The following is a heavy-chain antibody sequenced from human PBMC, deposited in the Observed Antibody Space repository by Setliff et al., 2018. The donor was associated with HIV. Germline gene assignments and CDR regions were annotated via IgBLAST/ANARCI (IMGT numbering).Heavy chain of an antibody. CDR2: IIPVFGTT. D-gene: IGHD3-22*01. CDR3: ARGGVYYYDVEAPWDY. V-gene: IGHV1-69*13. CDR1: GGTFSSYA. J-gene: IGHJ4*02. Sequence: SVKVSCKASGGTFSSYAISWVRQAPGQGLDWMGGIIPVFGTTNYAQKFQGRVTITADESTSTAYMELSSLRSEDTAVYYCARGGVYYYDVEAPWDYWGQGTLVTVSS.